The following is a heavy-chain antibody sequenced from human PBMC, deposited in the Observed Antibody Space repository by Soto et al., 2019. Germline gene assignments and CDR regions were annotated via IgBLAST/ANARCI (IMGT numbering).Heavy chain of an antibody. CDR3: GRIRDYCTSSTCSHPFDY. D-gene: IGHD2-2*01. V-gene: IGHV3-21*04. CDR2: IDSSSVYI. J-gene: IGHJ4*02. CDR1: GFTFSSYS. Sequence: XGSLRLSCAASGFTFSSYSMNWVRQAPGKGLEWVASIDSSSVYIYHADSVKGRFTISRDNAKNSLYLQMNSLRDEDTAVYYCGRIRDYCTSSTCSHPFDYWGQGTQVTVSS.